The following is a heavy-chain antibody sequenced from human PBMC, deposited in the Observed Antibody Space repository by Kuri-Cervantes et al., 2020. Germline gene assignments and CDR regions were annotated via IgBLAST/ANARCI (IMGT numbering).Heavy chain of an antibody. J-gene: IGHJ4*02. Sequence: GGSLRLSCAASGFTFSSYAMNWVRQAPGKGLEWVAGISDGGSTTYYADSVKGRFIVSRDNAKNSLYLQMNSLRAEDTAVYYCARDAGPVVYYFDYWGQGTLVTVSS. CDR1: GFTFSSYA. D-gene: IGHD6-13*01. CDR2: ISDGGSTT. CDR3: ARDAGPVVYYFDY. V-gene: IGHV3-23*01.